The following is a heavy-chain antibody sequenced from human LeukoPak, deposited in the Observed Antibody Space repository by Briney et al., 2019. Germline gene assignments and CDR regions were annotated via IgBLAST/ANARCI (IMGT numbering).Heavy chain of an antibody. D-gene: IGHD3-22*01. CDR1: GGSISSYY. CDR2: IYYSGST. Sequence: KPSETLSLTCTVSGGSISSYYWSWIRQPPGKGLEWIGYIYYSGSTNYNPSLKSRVTMSGDTSKGQFSLELSSWTAADSAVYYCASGVVWEYDSSGYFDPWGQGTLVTVSS. J-gene: IGHJ5*02. V-gene: IGHV4-59*01. CDR3: ASGVVWEYDSSGYFDP.